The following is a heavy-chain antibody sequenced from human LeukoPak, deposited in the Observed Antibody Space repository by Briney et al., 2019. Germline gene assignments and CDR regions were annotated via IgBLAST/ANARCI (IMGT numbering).Heavy chain of an antibody. J-gene: IGHJ4*01. D-gene: IGHD3-16*01. Sequence: ASVKVSCKASGYTLTDYYLHWVRQAPEWMGWINPNSGATHYAQSFQARVTMTRDTSIASSYMELTGLESDDTAVYYCARGRRILGGPENAGDFFDFWGQGSLVTVSS. CDR1: GYTLTDYY. CDR3: ARGRRILGGPENAGDFFDF. CDR2: INPNSGAT. V-gene: IGHV1-2*02.